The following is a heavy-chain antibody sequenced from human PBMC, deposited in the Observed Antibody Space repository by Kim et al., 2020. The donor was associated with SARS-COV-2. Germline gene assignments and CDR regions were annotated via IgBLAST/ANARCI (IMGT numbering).Heavy chain of an antibody. V-gene: IGHV4-34*01. J-gene: IGHJ4*02. CDR1: GGSFSGYY. D-gene: IGHD6-19*01. CDR2: INHSGST. CDR3: ARRPAGPHIDY. Sequence: SETLSLTCAVYGGSFSGYYWSWIRQPPGKGLVWIGEINHSGSTNYNPSLKSRVTISVDTSKNQFSLKPSSVTAADTAVYYCARRPAGPHIDYWGQGTLVTVSS.